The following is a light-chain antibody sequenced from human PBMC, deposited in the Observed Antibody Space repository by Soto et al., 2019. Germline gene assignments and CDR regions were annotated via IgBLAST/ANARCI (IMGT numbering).Light chain of an antibody. CDR3: QQYGSSGT. Sequence: EPVLTQSPGTLSLSPGERATLSCRASQSIRTTSLAWYQQRPGQAPRLLIYGASIRATGIPDRFSGSGSGTDFTLTISRLEPEDFAVYYCQQYGSSGTFGQGTKVDIK. V-gene: IGKV3-20*01. CDR1: QSIRTTS. J-gene: IGKJ1*01. CDR2: GAS.